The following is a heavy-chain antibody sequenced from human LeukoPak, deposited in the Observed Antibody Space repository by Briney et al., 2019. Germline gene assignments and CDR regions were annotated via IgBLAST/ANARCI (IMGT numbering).Heavy chain of an antibody. D-gene: IGHD3-9*01. V-gene: IGHV3-23*01. CDR3: AKATTYYDILTGYWYCFDY. CDR2: ISGSGGST. Sequence: GGSLRLSGAASGFTFSSYAMSWVRQAPGKGLEWVSAISGSGGSTYYADSVKGRFTISRDNSKNTLYLQMNSLRAEDTAVYYCAKATTYYDILTGYWYCFDYWGQGTLVTVSS. CDR1: GFTFSSYA. J-gene: IGHJ4*02.